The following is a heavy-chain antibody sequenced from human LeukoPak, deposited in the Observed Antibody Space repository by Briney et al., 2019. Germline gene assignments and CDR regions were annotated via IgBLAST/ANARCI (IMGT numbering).Heavy chain of an antibody. Sequence: ASVEVSCKASGYTFTSYYMHWVRQAPGQGLEWMGIINPSGGSTSYAQKFQGRVTMTRDTSTSTVYMELSSLRSEDTAVYYCARDRQLLWFGELLFLPVDYWGQGTLVTVSS. CDR3: ARDRQLLWFGELLFLPVDY. CDR1: GYTFTSYY. CDR2: INPSGGST. D-gene: IGHD3-10*01. V-gene: IGHV1-46*01. J-gene: IGHJ4*02.